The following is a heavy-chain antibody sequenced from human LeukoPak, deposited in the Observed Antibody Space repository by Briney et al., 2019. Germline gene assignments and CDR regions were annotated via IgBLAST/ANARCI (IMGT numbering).Heavy chain of an antibody. V-gene: IGHV4-39*01. D-gene: IGHD3-10*01. CDR1: GGSISSSSYY. CDR3: AIIYGSGSYFPLNY. Sequence: PSETLSLTCTVSGGSISSSSYYWGWIRQPPGKGLEWIGSIYYSGSTYYNPSLKSRVTISVDTSKNQFSLKLSSVTAADTAVYYCAIIYGSGSYFPLNYWGQGTLVTVSS. CDR2: IYYSGST. J-gene: IGHJ4*02.